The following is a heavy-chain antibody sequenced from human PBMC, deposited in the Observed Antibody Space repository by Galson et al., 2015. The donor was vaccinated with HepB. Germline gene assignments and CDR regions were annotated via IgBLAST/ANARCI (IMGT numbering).Heavy chain of an antibody. CDR3: ATPGGSPDYYGMDV. Sequence: SVKVSCKVSGYTLTELSMHWVRQAPGKGLEWMGGFDPEDGETIYAQKFQGRVTMTEDTSTDTAYMELSSLRSEDTAVYYCATPGGSPDYYGMDVWGQGTTVTVSS. V-gene: IGHV1-24*01. D-gene: IGHD1-26*01. CDR1: GYTLTELS. CDR2: FDPEDGET. J-gene: IGHJ6*02.